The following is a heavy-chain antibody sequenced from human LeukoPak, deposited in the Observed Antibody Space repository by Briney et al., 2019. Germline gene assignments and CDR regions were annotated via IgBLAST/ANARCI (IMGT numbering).Heavy chain of an antibody. CDR3: ARVQRDITVTVRRWLDS. D-gene: IGHD3-9*01. Sequence: ASVTVSYKASVYTFTGYYMHWVRQAPGQGREGMGCINPNSGGTNYAQKFQGRLTMTRDTSIRTAYMELSRLRYDDTAVYYCARVQRDITVTVRRWLDSWGQGTLVTVSS. V-gene: IGHV1-2*02. CDR2: INPNSGGT. CDR1: VYTFTGYY. J-gene: IGHJ5*01.